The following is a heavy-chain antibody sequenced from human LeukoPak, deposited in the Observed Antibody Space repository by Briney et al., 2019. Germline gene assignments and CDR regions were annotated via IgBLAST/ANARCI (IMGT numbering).Heavy chain of an antibody. CDR2: MYTSGST. Sequence: SETLSLTCTVSGGSISSGSYYWSWIRQPAGKGLEWIGRMYTSGSTNYNPSLKSRVTISVDTSKNQFSLKLSSVTAADTAVYYCASNDRTFGGVIANYWGQGTLVTVSS. D-gene: IGHD3-16*01. CDR1: GGSISSGSYY. V-gene: IGHV4-61*02. CDR3: ASNDRTFGGVIANY. J-gene: IGHJ4*02.